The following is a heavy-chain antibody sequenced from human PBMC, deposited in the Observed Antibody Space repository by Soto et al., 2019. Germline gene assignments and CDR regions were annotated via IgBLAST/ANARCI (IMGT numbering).Heavy chain of an antibody. D-gene: IGHD3-22*01. V-gene: IGHV1-69*06. CDR2: IIPIFGTA. CDR3: ARGTYYDSSGYQNWYFDL. CDR1: GGTFSSYA. J-gene: IGHJ2*01. Sequence: QVQLVQSGAEVKKPGSSVKVSCKASGGTFSSYAISWVRQAPGQGLEWMGGIIPIFGTANYAQKFQGRVTITADKSTSKAYMELSSMRSEDTAVYYCARGTYYDSSGYQNWYFDLWGRGTLVTVSS.